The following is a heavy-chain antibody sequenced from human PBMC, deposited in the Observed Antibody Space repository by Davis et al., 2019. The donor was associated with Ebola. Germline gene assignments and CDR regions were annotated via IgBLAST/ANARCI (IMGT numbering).Heavy chain of an antibody. CDR2: IYYSGST. J-gene: IGHJ6*03. Sequence: PSETLSLTCTVSGGSISSSSYYWGWIRQPPGKGLEWIGSIYYSGSTYYNPSLKSRVTISVGTSKNQFSLKLSSVTAADTAVYYCARVHGGSYFGYYYYMDVWGKGTTVTVSS. D-gene: IGHD1-26*01. CDR1: GGSISSSSYY. CDR3: ARVHGGSYFGYYYYMDV. V-gene: IGHV4-39*07.